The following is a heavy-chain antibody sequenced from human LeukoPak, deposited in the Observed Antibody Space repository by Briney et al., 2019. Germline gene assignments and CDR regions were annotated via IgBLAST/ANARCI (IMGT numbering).Heavy chain of an antibody. CDR1: GFTFSSYA. CDR2: ISSSGGTT. J-gene: IGHJ4*02. CDR3: AKAGIAVPATPEY. V-gene: IGHV3-23*01. D-gene: IGHD6-19*01. Sequence: GGSLRLSCAASGFTFSSYAMNGVRQAPGKGLEWVSVISSSGGTTYYSDSVKGRFIISRDNSKSTLYLQMNSLRAEDTAVYYCAKAGIAVPATPEYCGQGTQVTVSS.